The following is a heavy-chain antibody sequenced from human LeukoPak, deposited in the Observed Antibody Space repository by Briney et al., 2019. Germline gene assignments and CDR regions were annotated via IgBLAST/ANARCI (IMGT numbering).Heavy chain of an antibody. Sequence: SVKVSCKASGGTFSSYAISWVRQAPGQGLEWMGGIIPIFGTANYAQKFQGRVTITADESTSTAYMELSSLRSEDTAVYYCAREETGTGGNWFDPWSQGTLVTVSS. CDR2: IIPIFGTA. CDR1: GGTFSSYA. V-gene: IGHV1-69*01. D-gene: IGHD1/OR15-1a*01. CDR3: AREETGTGGNWFDP. J-gene: IGHJ5*02.